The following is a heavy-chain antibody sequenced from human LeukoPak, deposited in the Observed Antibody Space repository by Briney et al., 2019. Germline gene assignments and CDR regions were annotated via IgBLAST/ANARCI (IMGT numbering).Heavy chain of an antibody. CDR1: GYTFTGYY. Sequence: ASVKVSCKASGYTFTGYYMHWVRQAPGQGLEWMGWINPNSGGTNYAQKFQGRVTMTRDTSISTAYMELSRLRSGDTAVYYCARGRRSGGSCPIDYWGQGTLVTVSS. CDR2: INPNSGGT. J-gene: IGHJ4*02. V-gene: IGHV1-2*02. D-gene: IGHD2-15*01. CDR3: ARGRRSGGSCPIDY.